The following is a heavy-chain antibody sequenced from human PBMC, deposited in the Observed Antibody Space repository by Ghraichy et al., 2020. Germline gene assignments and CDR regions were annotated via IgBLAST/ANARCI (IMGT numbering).Heavy chain of an antibody. Sequence: GGSLRLSCAASGFTFSNAWMSWVRQAPGKGQEWVGRIKSKTDSGTTDYAAPVKGRFTISRDDSKKTLYLQMNSLKIEDTAVYYCVGPVSGEDYWGQGTLVTVSS. D-gene: IGHD7-27*01. CDR3: VGPVSGEDY. J-gene: IGHJ4*02. CDR2: IKSKTDSGTT. V-gene: IGHV3-15*01. CDR1: GFTFSNAW.